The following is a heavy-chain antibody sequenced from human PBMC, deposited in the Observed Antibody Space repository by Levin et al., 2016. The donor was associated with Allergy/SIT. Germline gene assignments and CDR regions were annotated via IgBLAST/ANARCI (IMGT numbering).Heavy chain of an antibody. CDR1: GYSFTSYW. D-gene: IGHD6-6*01. CDR3: ARLGAARGKEALDY. J-gene: IGHJ4*02. Sequence: GESLKISCKGSGYSFTSYWIGWVRQMPGKGLEWMEVIFPGDSQTRYSPSFQGQVTISVDKSITTAYLQWSRLEASDTAMYYCARLGAARGKEALDYWGQGTLVIVSS. CDR2: IFPGDSQT. V-gene: IGHV5-51*01.